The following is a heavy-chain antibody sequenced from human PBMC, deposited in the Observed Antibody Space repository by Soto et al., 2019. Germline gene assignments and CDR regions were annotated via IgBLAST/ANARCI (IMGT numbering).Heavy chain of an antibody. V-gene: IGHV1-3*01. CDR1: GYTFTSYA. J-gene: IGHJ3*02. Sequence: QVQLVQSGAEVKKPGASVKVSCKASGYTFTSYAMHWVRQAPGQRLEWMGWINAGNGNTKYSQKFQGRVTITRDTSASTAYMELSSLRYEDTAVYYCARDSGFDYGDYIHAFDIWGQGTMVTVSS. CDR3: ARDSGFDYGDYIHAFDI. D-gene: IGHD4-17*01. CDR2: INAGNGNT.